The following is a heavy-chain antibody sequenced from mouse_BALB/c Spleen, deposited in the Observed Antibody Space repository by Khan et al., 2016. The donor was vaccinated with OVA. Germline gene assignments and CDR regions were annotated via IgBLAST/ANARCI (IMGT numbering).Heavy chain of an antibody. CDR3: ARATYRYAFVY. D-gene: IGHD2-14*01. J-gene: IGHJ3*01. CDR1: GDSITTGY. CDR2: IIYTGYT. Sequence: VQLKESGPSLVKPSQTLSLTCSVTGDSITTGYWNWIRKFPGNKLEYMGYIIYTGYTYYNPSLKSRISTTRHTSTNQYYLQLNSVTDEDTATFYCARATYRYAFVYWGPGTLVTVSA. V-gene: IGHV3-8*02.